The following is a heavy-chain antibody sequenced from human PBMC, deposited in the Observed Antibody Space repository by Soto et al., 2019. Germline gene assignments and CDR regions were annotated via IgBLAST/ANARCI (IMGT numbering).Heavy chain of an antibody. Sequence: GGSLRLSCAASGFTFSSYSMNWVRQAPGKGLEWVSSISSSSSYIYYADSVKGRFTISRDNAKNSLYLQMNSLRAEDTAVYYCARGPITGSQYTGGWYYFDSWGQGPHVTVSS. CDR1: GFTFSSYS. D-gene: IGHD1-26*01. V-gene: IGHV3-21*01. J-gene: IGHJ4*02. CDR3: ARGPITGSQYTGGWYYFDS. CDR2: ISSSSSYI.